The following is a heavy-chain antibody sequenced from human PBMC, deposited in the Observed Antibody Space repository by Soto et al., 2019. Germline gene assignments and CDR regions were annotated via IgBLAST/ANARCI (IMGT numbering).Heavy chain of an antibody. Sequence: GGSRRLSCAASGFTFSSYAMHWVRQAPGKGLEWVAVISYDGSNKYYADSVKGRFTISIDNSKNTLYLQMNSLRAEDTAVYYCARDRQYDILTGYRTTIRSFYFDYWGQGTLVTVSS. CDR2: ISYDGSNK. D-gene: IGHD3-9*01. CDR1: GFTFSSYA. CDR3: ARDRQYDILTGYRTTIRSFYFDY. V-gene: IGHV3-30-3*01. J-gene: IGHJ4*02.